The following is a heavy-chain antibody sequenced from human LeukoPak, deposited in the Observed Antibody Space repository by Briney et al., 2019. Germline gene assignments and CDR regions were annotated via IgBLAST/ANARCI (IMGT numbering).Heavy chain of an antibody. Sequence: GGSLRLSCATSGFTFRNYWMNWLRQAPGKRLLWVARIRGDGGSITYAESVKGRFTISRDNARNTLYLQMNSLRVEDTAVYYCAKSDWFDPCGQGTLVTVSS. V-gene: IGHV3-74*01. CDR1: GFTFRNYW. CDR2: IRGDGGSI. CDR3: AKSDWFDP. J-gene: IGHJ5*02.